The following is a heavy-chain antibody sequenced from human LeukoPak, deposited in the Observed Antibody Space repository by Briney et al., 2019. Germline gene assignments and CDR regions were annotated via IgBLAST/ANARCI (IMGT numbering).Heavy chain of an antibody. CDR1: GFTFKIFW. V-gene: IGHV3-74*01. D-gene: IGHD2-21*01. CDR3: ARAEGGAFDY. CDR2: INTDGSST. J-gene: IGHJ4*02. Sequence: GGSLRLSCAASGFTFKIFWMHWVRQGPGKGLVWVSRINTDGSSTIYADSVKGRFTVSRDNAKNTVYLQMNSLRAEDTAVYYCARAEGGAFDYWGQGNLVTVSS.